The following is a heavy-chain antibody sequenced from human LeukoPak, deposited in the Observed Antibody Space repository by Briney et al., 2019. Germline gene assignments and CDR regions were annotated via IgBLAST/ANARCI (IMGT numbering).Heavy chain of an antibody. CDR2: IYTSGST. J-gene: IGHJ5*02. D-gene: IGHD3-16*01. CDR1: GGSISSYY. V-gene: IGHV4-4*07. Sequence: SETLSLTCTVSGGSISSYYWSWIRQPAGKGLEWIGCIYTSGSTNYNPSLQSRVTISIDTSKNQFSLRLSSVTAADTALYYCARDHYYDGRGRFDPWGQGTLVTVSS. CDR3: ARDHYYDGRGRFDP.